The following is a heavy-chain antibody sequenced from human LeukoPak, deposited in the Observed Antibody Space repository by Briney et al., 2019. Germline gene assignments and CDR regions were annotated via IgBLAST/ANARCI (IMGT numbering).Heavy chain of an antibody. CDR1: GFTFSSYW. V-gene: IGHV3-74*01. CDR3: ARENTIFGVVQYYFDY. J-gene: IGHJ4*02. D-gene: IGHD3-3*01. CDR2: INTDGSST. Sequence: GGSLRLSCAASGFTFSSYWMHWVRQAPGKGLVWVSRINTDGSSTSYADSVKGRFTISRDNAKNTLYLQMNSLRAEDTAVYYCARENTIFGVVQYYFDYWGQGTLVTVPS.